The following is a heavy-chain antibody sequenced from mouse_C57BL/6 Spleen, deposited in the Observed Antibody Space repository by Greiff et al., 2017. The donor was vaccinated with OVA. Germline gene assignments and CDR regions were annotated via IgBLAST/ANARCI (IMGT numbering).Heavy chain of an antibody. Sequence: VQLKESGPELVKPGASVKISCKASGYSFTDYNMNWVKQSNGKSLEWIGVINPNYGTTSYNQKFKGKATLTVDQSSSTAYMQLNSLTSEDSAVYYCASNYDYDQEFDYWGQGTTLTVSS. J-gene: IGHJ2*01. V-gene: IGHV1-39*01. D-gene: IGHD2-4*01. CDR1: GYSFTDYN. CDR3: ASNYDYDQEFDY. CDR2: INPNYGTT.